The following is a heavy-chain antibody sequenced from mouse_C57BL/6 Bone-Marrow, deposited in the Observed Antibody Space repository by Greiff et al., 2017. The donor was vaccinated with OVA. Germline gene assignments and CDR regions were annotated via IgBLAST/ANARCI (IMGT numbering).Heavy chain of an antibody. CDR2: SRNKANDYTT. J-gene: IGHJ4*01. Sequence: EVKVVESGGGLVQSGRSLRLSCATSGFTFSDFYMEWVRQAPGKGLEWIAASRNKANDYTTEYSASVKGRFIVSRDTSQSILYLQMNALRAEDTAIYYCARDGIYDGYPFYYAMDYWGQGTSVTVSS. CDR1: GFTFSDFY. CDR3: ARDGIYDGYPFYYAMDY. D-gene: IGHD2-3*01. V-gene: IGHV7-1*01.